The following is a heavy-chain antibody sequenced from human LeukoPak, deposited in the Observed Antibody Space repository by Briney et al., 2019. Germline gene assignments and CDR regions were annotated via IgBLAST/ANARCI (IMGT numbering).Heavy chain of an antibody. CDR1: GGSISSGDYY. CDR3: ARGSVWSSSWYDY. D-gene: IGHD6-13*01. J-gene: IGHJ4*02. Sequence: SETLSLTCTVSGGSISSGDYYWSWICQPPGKGLEWIGYIYCSGSTYYNPSLKSRVTISVDTSKNQFSLKLSSVTAADTAVYYCARGSVWSSSWYDYWGQGTLVTVSS. V-gene: IGHV4-30-4*01. CDR2: IYCSGST.